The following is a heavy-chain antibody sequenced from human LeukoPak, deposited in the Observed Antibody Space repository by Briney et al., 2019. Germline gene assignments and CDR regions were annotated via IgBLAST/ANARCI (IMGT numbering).Heavy chain of an antibody. J-gene: IGHJ4*02. V-gene: IGHV3-30*18. CDR3: AKPSAGVGARALGLDY. Sequence: PGGSLRLSCAASGFTFSSYEMNWVRQAPGKGLEWVAVISYDGSNKYYADSVKGRFTISRDNSKNTLYLQMNSLRAEDTAVYYCAKPSAGVGARALGLDYWGQGTLVTVSS. CDR1: GFTFSSYE. D-gene: IGHD1-26*01. CDR2: ISYDGSNK.